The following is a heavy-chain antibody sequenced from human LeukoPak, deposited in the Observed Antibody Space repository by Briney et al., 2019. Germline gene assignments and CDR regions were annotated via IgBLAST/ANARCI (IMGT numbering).Heavy chain of an antibody. CDR3: AAHRGNTYGPLDY. CDR1: GGSISSSYYY. CDR2: IFHSGTT. D-gene: IGHD5-18*01. J-gene: IGHJ4*02. Sequence: SETLSLTCTVSGGSISSSYYYRGWIRQPPGKGLEWIGEIFHSGTTNYSPSLESRVTISVDKSKNQFSLRLISVTAADPAVYYCAAHRGNTYGPLDYWGQGILVTVSS. V-gene: IGHV4-39*07.